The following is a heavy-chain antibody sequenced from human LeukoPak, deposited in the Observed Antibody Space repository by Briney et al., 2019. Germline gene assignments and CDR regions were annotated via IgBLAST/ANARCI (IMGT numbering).Heavy chain of an antibody. V-gene: IGHV1-18*01. CDR1: GYTFTSYR. D-gene: IGHD6-13*01. CDR3: ATDIAAAGPNAFDY. J-gene: IGHJ4*02. Sequence: SVKVSCKSSGYTFTSYRISWVRQAPGQGLEWMGCISAYNGNTNYAQKLQGRVAMTTDTSTSTAYMELRSLRSDDTAVYYCATDIAAAGPNAFDYWGQRTLVTVSS. CDR2: ISAYNGNT.